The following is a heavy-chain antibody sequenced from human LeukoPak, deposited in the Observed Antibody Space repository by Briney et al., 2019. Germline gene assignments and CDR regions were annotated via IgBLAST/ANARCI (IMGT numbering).Heavy chain of an antibody. V-gene: IGHV3-30*04. D-gene: IGHD2-2*01. CDR3: ARDLSTKYSIDY. CDR1: GFTFTSYA. Sequence: PGTSLRLSCAASGFTFTSYAIHWVRQAPGKGLEWVAFISYDGSTKYYADPVKGRFTISRDNSKNTLSLQMNSLRAEDTAVYYCARDLSTKYSIDYWGQGALVTVSS. CDR2: ISYDGSTK. J-gene: IGHJ4*02.